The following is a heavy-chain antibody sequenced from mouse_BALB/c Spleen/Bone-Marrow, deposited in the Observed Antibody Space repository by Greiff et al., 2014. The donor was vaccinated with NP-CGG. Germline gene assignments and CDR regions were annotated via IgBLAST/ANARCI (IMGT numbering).Heavy chain of an antibody. CDR2: INPGSGDT. J-gene: IGHJ4*01. V-gene: IGHV1-54*01. CDR3: AREGLWYNGGYVMDY. CDR1: GYAFSNYL. D-gene: IGHD1-1*01. Sequence: QVQLKEPGAELGRPGALVKGSCQASGYAFSNYLIEGVKKRPGQGLEWIGVINPGSGDTNYNEKFKGKATLTADKSSSTAYMLLSSLKSDDSAVYFCAREGLWYNGGYVMDYWGQGTSVTVSS.